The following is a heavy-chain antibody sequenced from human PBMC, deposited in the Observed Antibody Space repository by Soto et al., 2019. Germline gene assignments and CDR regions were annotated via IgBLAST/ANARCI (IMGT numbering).Heavy chain of an antibody. V-gene: IGHV4-34*01. Sequence: PSETLSLTCAGYGGSFSGYYWSWIRQPPGKGLEWIGEINHSGSTNYNPSLKSRGTIPVDTSKNQFSLKLSSVTAADTAVYYCARGISRAIAARRALDYWGQGTLVTVSS. J-gene: IGHJ4*02. CDR1: GGSFSGYY. CDR3: ARGISRAIAARRALDY. D-gene: IGHD6-6*01. CDR2: INHSGST.